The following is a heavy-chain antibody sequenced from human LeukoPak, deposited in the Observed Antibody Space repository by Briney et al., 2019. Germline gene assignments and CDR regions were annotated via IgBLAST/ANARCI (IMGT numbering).Heavy chain of an antibody. J-gene: IGHJ4*02. CDR3: ARGYDTSGYYPDY. CDR1: GFTFSRYS. V-gene: IGHV3-48*01. Sequence: GGSLRLSCAASGFTFSRYSMNWVRQAPGKGLEWISYISTGSSTIYYADSVKGRFTISRDNAKNSPYLQMNSLRAEDTAVYYCARGYDTSGYYPDYWGQGTLVTVSS. CDR2: ISTGSSTI. D-gene: IGHD3-22*01.